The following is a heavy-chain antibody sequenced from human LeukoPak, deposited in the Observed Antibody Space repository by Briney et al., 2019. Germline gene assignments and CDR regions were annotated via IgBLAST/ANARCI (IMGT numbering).Heavy chain of an antibody. V-gene: IGHV3-30*02. D-gene: IGHD6-25*01. CDR3: AGKAAAFYFDY. J-gene: IGHJ4*02. CDR2: MQYDGSQI. Sequence: GGSLRLSCTASRLAFSSYGMHWARQAPGKGLEWVAFMQYDGSQIYYVDSVKGRFTISRDNSKNALYLQMNSLRPEDTAIYYCAGKAAAFYFDYWGQGTLVTVSS. CDR1: RLAFSSYG.